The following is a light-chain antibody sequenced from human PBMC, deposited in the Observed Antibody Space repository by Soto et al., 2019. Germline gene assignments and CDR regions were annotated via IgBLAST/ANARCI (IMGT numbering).Light chain of an antibody. CDR3: QQYGSSPLT. CDR1: QSVSSSY. CDR2: GAS. J-gene: IGKJ4*01. V-gene: IGKV3-20*01. Sequence: EIVLTQSPGTLSLSPGERATLSCRASQSVSSSYLAWYQQKPGQAPRLLIYGASSKATGIPDRFSGSGTGTDFNLTISRLEPEEFAVYYSQQYGSSPLTFGGGTKVEIK.